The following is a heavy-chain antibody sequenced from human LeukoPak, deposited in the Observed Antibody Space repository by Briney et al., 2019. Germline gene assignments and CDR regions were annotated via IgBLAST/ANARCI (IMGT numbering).Heavy chain of an antibody. V-gene: IGHV3-7*01. CDR2: IKQDGSEK. CDR3: ASTCSGGSCLFDP. CDR1: GFTFSSYA. D-gene: IGHD2-15*01. J-gene: IGHJ5*02. Sequence: GGSLRLSCAASGFTFSSYAMSWVRQAPGKGLEWVANIKQDGSEKYYVDSVKGRFTISRDNAKNSLYLQMNSLRAEDTAVYYCASTCSGGSCLFDPWGQGTLVTVSS.